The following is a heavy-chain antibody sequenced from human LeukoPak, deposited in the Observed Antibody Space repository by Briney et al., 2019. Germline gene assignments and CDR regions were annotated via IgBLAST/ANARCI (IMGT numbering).Heavy chain of an antibody. CDR3: ARGFGRYYGSGSYSNY. CDR1: GGSISSYY. Sequence: PSETLSLTCTVSGGSISSYYWSWIRQPPGKGLEWIGYIYYSGSTNYNPSLKSRVTISVDTSKNQFSLKLSSVTAADTAVYYCARGFGRYYGSGSYSNYWGQGTLVTVSS. D-gene: IGHD3-10*01. CDR2: IYYSGST. J-gene: IGHJ4*02. V-gene: IGHV4-59*01.